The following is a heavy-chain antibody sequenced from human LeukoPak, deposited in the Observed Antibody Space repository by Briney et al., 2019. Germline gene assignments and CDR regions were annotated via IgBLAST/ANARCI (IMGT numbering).Heavy chain of an antibody. J-gene: IGHJ4*02. CDR3: AKDFRIGYSAHFDY. V-gene: IGHV3-23*01. CDR2: ISGSGGST. Sequence: GGSLRLSCAASGFTFSSYAMSWVRQTPGKGLEWVSAISGSGGSTYYADSVKGRFSISRDNSKNTLYLQMDSLRGEDTAVYYCAKDFRIGYSAHFDYWGQGALVTVSS. CDR1: GFTFSSYA. D-gene: IGHD2-21*01.